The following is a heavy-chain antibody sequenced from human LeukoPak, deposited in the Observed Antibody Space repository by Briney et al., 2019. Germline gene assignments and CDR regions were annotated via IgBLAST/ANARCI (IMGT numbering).Heavy chain of an antibody. V-gene: IGHV4-4*07. CDR2: IYTSGTT. D-gene: IGHD3-10*01. CDR1: GGSFSTYY. Sequence: SETLSLTCTVSGGSFSTYYWSWIRQPAGKGLEWIGHIYTSGTTNYNPSLKSRVTISVDTSKNQFSLKLSSVTAADTAVYYCARVVGELVVYYYYMDVWGKGTTVTVSS. CDR3: ARVVGELVVYYYYMDV. J-gene: IGHJ6*03.